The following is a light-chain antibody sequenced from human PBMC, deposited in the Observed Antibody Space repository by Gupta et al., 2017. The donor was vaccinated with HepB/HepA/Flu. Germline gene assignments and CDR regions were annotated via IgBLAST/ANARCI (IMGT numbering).Light chain of an antibody. CDR3: SSYAGSNNLMG. V-gene: IGLV2-8*01. Sequence: QSALTQPPSASGSPGQSVTISCTGTSSDVGGYNYVSWYQQHPGKAPKLMIYEVSKRPSGVPDRFSGSKSGNPASLTGSGLQAEEEADYYRSSYAGSNNLMGFGGGTKLTVL. CDR1: SSDVGGYNY. CDR2: EVS. J-gene: IGLJ2*01.